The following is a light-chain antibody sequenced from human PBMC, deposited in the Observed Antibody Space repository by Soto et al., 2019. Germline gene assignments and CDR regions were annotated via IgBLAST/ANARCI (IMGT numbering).Light chain of an antibody. Sequence: QSVLTQSSSASACLGSSVKLTCTLSSGHSSYIIAWHQQQPGKAPRYLMKLEGSGSYNKGSGVPDRFSGSSSGADRYLTISNLQSEDEADYYCETWDSNSVVFGGGTKVTVL. CDR1: SGHSSYI. J-gene: IGLJ2*01. CDR2: LEGSGSY. CDR3: ETWDSNSVV. V-gene: IGLV4-60*03.